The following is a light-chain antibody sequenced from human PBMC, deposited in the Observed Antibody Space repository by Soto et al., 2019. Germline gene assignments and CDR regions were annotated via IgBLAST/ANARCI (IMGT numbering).Light chain of an antibody. CDR2: EVS. CDR1: SSNIGNNY. CDR3: RSFARSNKWSVV. Sequence: QSVLTQPPSVSAAPGQKVTISCSGSSSNIGNNYVSWYQQLPGTAPKLLIYEVSKRPSGVPDRFSGSKSGNTASLTVSGRQTEDEADYYCRSFARSNKWSVVFGGGTQLTVL. V-gene: IGLV1-51*01. J-gene: IGLJ2*01.